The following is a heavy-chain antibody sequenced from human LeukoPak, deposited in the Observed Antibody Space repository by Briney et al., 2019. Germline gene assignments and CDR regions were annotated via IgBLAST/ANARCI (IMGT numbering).Heavy chain of an antibody. CDR3: ARERGSGYYYLGY. CDR2: IYYSGST. Sequence: SETLSLTCTVSGGSVSSGNYYWSWIRQPPGKGLEWIGYIYYSGSTNYNPSLKSRVTISVDTSKNQFSLKLSSVTAADTAVYYCARERGSGYYYLGYWGQGTLVTVSS. V-gene: IGHV4-61*01. CDR1: GGSVSSGNYY. D-gene: IGHD3-22*01. J-gene: IGHJ4*02.